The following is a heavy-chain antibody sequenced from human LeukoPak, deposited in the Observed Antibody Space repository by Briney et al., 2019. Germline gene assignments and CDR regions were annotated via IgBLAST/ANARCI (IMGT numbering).Heavy chain of an antibody. CDR3: ARGGSLTDYYYGMDV. J-gene: IGHJ6*02. Sequence: GGSLRLSCAASGFAFSSYGMHWVRQAPGKGLEWVSYISSSGSTIYYADSVKGRFTISRDKAKNSLYLQMNSLRAEDTAVYYCARGGSLTDYYYGMDVWGQGTTVIVSS. CDR1: GFAFSSYG. CDR2: ISSSGSTI. D-gene: IGHD3-16*02. V-gene: IGHV3-48*01.